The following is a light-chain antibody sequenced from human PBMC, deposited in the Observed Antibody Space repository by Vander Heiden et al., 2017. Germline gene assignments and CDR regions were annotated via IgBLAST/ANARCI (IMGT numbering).Light chain of an antibody. J-gene: IGKJ2*01. CDR2: GAT. CDR1: QSVASSY. Sequence: VLTQSPGTLSLSPRVPVPLPCRASQSVASSYLVWYQQKPGQAPRLLIHGATSRATGIPDRFSRSRSGTDFTLTISRLEPEDFAVYYCQQDGGSPYTFGQGTKLEIK. V-gene: IGKV3-20*01. CDR3: QQDGGSPYT.